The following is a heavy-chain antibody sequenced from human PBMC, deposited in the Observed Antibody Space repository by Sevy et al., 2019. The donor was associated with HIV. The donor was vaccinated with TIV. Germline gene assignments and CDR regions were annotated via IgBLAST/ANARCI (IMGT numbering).Heavy chain of an antibody. CDR2: INSDGSST. Sequence: GGSLRLSCAASGFTFSSYWMHWVRQAPGKGLVWVSRINSDGSSTSYADSVKGRFTISRDNAKNTLYLQMNSLRAEDTAVYYCARAHSYGPRGADYWGQGPLVTVSS. J-gene: IGHJ4*02. CDR3: ARAHSYGPRGADY. CDR1: GFTFSSYW. V-gene: IGHV3-74*01. D-gene: IGHD5-18*01.